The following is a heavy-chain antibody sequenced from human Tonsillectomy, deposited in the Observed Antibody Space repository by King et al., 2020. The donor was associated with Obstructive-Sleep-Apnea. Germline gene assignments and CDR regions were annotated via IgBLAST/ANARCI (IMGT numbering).Heavy chain of an antibody. CDR3: ARLGCGGDCYSSKDWYFDL. V-gene: IGHV4-31*03. CDR2: ICYSWST. D-gene: IGHD2-21*02. Sequence: VQLQESGPGLVKPSQTLSLTCTVSGGSISSGGYYWSWVRQHPGKGLGWIGYICYSWSTYYNPSLKSRVTISVDTSKNQFSLKLSSVTAADTAVYYCARLGCGGDCYSSKDWYFDLWGRGTLVTVSS. J-gene: IGHJ2*01. CDR1: GGSISSGGYY.